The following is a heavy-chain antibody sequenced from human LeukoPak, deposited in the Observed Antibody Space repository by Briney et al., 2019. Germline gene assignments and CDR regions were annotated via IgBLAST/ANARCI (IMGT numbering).Heavy chain of an antibody. D-gene: IGHD5-18*01. Sequence: PSETLSLTCTVSGGSISSSSYYWGWIRQPPGKGLEWIGSLYYSGSTYYNPSLKSRVTISVDTSKNQFSLRLGSVTAADTAVYYCARVNSYGYEPSCLDVWGQGTTVTVSS. CDR3: ARVNSYGYEPSCLDV. V-gene: IGHV4-39*07. CDR1: GGSISSSSYY. J-gene: IGHJ6*02. CDR2: LYYSGST.